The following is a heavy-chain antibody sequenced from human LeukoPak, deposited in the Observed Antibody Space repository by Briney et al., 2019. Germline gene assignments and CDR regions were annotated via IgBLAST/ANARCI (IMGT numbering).Heavy chain of an antibody. CDR1: GDSISITSYY. CDR2: IDYTGSP. V-gene: IGHV4-39*01. CDR3: AKYIWGTMIDY. Sequence: SETLSLTCSVSGDSISITSYYWGWIRQPPGKGLEWIGHIDYTGSPSYNPSLRNRGTIFVDTSKNQFPLKLNSVTAADTAVYYCAKYIWGTMIDYWGQGTLVTVSS. J-gene: IGHJ4*02. D-gene: IGHD3-16*01.